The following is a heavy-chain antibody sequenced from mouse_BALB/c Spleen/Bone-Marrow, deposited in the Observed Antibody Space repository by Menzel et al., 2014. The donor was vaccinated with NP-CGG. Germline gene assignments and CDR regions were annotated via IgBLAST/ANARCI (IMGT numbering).Heavy chain of an antibody. CDR3: TGGKDYYAMDY. J-gene: IGHJ4*01. V-gene: IGHV1-5*01. CDR2: IYPGNSDT. Sequence: VQLQQSGTVLARPGASVKMSCKASGYTFTSYWMHWVKQRPGQGLEWIGAIYPGNSDTSYNQKFKGKAKLTAVTSTSTAYMELSSLTNEDSAVCYCTGGKDYYAMDYWGQGTSVTVSS. D-gene: IGHD1-3*01. CDR1: GYTFTSYW.